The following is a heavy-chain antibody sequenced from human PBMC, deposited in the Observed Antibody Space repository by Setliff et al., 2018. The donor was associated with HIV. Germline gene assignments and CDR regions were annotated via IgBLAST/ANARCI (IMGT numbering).Heavy chain of an antibody. CDR2: ISGSGSGT. D-gene: IGHD7-27*01. CDR3: AKNMPSGDPFEY. V-gene: IGHV3-23*01. CDR1: GFTFSGSA. Sequence: GSLRLSCAASGFTFSGSAVHWVRQAPGKGLEWVSVISGSGSGTFYADSVKGRFTISRDNAKNSLYLQLNSLRAEDTAMYYCAKNMPSGDPFEYWGQGTLVTVSS. J-gene: IGHJ4*02.